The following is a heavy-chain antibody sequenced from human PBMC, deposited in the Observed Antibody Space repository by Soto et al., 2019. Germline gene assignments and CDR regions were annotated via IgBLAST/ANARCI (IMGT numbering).Heavy chain of an antibody. CDR3: VRTGKFYYYDMSGLPFDP. V-gene: IGHV4-31*03. D-gene: IGHD3-22*01. J-gene: IGHJ5*02. CDR2: IYYSGST. Sequence: SETLSLTCTVSGGSISSGGYYWSWIRQHPGKGLEWIGYIYYSGSTYYNPSLKSRVTISVDTSKNRFSLKLSSVTAADTAVYYCVRTGKFYYYDMSGLPFDPWGPGVLVTVSS. CDR1: GGSISSGGYY.